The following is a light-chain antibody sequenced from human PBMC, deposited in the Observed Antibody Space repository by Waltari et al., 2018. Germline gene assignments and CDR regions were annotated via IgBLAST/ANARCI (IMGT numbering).Light chain of an antibody. V-gene: IGLV1-40*01. J-gene: IGLJ2*01. CDR2: GNN. Sequence: QSVLTQPPSVSGAPGQRVTISCTGSSSNIGGPSDVHWYRHLPGTAPRLLIYGNNHRPSGVPDRFSGSKSGTSASLAITGLQAEDEADYYCQSYDSSLSGVVFGGGTKLTVL. CDR1: SSNIGGPSD. CDR3: QSYDSSLSGVV.